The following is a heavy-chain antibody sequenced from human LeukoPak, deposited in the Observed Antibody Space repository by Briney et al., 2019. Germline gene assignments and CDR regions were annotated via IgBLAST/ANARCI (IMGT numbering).Heavy chain of an antibody. J-gene: IGHJ3*02. Sequence: PGGSLRLSCAASGFAFSSYGMHWVRQAPGKRLEWVAFIRYDGSDKYYADAVKGRFTISRDNAKNSLYLQMNSLRVEDTALYYCARVRSVGGNPHAFNIWGQGTMVTVSS. D-gene: IGHD4-23*01. CDR2: IRYDGSDK. CDR3: ARVRSVGGNPHAFNI. CDR1: GFAFSSYG. V-gene: IGHV3-30*02.